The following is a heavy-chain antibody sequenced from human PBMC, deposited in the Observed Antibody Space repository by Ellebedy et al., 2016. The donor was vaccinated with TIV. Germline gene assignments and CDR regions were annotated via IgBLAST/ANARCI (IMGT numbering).Heavy chain of an antibody. V-gene: IGHV3-74*01. CDR2: IKSDGTGI. CDR1: GFTFSRYW. J-gene: IGHJ4*02. Sequence: GESLKISCAASGFTFSRYWMHWVRQAPGKGLVWVSRIKSDGTGISYADSVKGRFTISRDNAKNTLYLQMNSLRAEDTAVYYCAKDLGFYGSGSHYWGQGTLVTVSS. CDR3: AKDLGFYGSGSHY. D-gene: IGHD3-10*01.